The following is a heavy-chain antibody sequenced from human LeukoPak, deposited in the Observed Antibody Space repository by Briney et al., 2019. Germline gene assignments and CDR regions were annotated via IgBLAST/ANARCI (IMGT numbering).Heavy chain of an antibody. J-gene: IGHJ6*02. CDR1: GGTFSSYA. V-gene: IGHV1-69*04. CDR2: IIPILGIA. CDR3: AIPDPDYYDSSGYYSQHYYYYGMDV. Sequence: SVKVSCKASGGTFSSYAISWVRQAPGQGLEWMGRIIPILGIANYAQKFQGRVTITADKSTSTAYMELSSLRSEDTAVYYCAIPDPDYYDSSGYYSQHYYYYGMDVWGQGTTVTVSS. D-gene: IGHD3-22*01.